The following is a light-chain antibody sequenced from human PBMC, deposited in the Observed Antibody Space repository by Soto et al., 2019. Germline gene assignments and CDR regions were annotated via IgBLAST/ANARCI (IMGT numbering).Light chain of an antibody. J-gene: IGKJ3*01. CDR1: QSVSSS. CDR2: DAS. V-gene: IGKV3-11*01. Sequence: EIVLIQSPATLSLSPGERATLSCRASQSVSSSLAWYQQNPGQAPRLLIFDASNRATGIPVRFSGSGSGTDFTLTISSLEPEDFTVYYCQQYNDWPESFGPGTKVEI. CDR3: QQYNDWPES.